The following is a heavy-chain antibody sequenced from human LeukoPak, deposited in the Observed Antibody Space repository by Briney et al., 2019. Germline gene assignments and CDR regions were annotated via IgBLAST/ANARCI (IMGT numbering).Heavy chain of an antibody. D-gene: IGHD3-3*01. Sequence: GGSLRLSCAASGFTFSNYNINWVRQAPGKGLEWVSSISSSSSYIYYADSVKGRFTISRDNAKNSLYLQMNSLRAEDTAVYYCARDPAGTSYYDFWSGYYFDYWGQGILVTVSS. CDR2: ISSSSSYI. CDR3: ARDPAGTSYYDFWSGYYFDY. CDR1: GFTFSNYN. J-gene: IGHJ4*02. V-gene: IGHV3-21*01.